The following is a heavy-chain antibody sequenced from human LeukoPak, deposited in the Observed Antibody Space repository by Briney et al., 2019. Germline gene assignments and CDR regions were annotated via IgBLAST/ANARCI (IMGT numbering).Heavy chain of an antibody. CDR1: GFTFSSYG. Sequence: GGSLRLSCAASGFTFSSYGMHWVRQAPGKGLEWVAVISYDGSNKYYADSVKGRFTISRDNSKNALYLQMNSLRAEDTAVYYCAKDLRSRRYPKESPDYWGQGTLVTVSP. J-gene: IGHJ4*02. CDR2: ISYDGSNK. CDR3: AKDLRSRRYPKESPDY. D-gene: IGHD3-9*01. V-gene: IGHV3-30*18.